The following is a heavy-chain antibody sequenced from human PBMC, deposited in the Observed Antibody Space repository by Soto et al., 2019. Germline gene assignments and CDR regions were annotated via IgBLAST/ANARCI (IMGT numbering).Heavy chain of an antibody. Sequence: GGSLRLSCAASGFTFSSYAMSWVRQAPGKGLEWASGISGSGGSPYFTDSVKGRLTISGDDSKNTLHLQMNSLRAEDTAVYYCARVTWIVYYLSWNFGYWGQGTLVTVSS. CDR1: GFTFSSYA. J-gene: IGHJ4*02. CDR2: ISGSGGSP. D-gene: IGHD3-3*01. V-gene: IGHV3-23*01. CDR3: ARVTWIVYYLSWNFGY.